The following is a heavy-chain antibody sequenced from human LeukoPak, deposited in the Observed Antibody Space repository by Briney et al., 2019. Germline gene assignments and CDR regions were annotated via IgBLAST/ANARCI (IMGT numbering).Heavy chain of an antibody. Sequence: SETLSLTCTVSGVSISSGGYYWSWIRQHPGKGLEWIGYIYYSGSTYYNPSLKSRVTISVDTSKNQFSLKLSSVTAADTAVYYCARAEVLWFGEYRIFDYWGQGTLVTVSS. J-gene: IGHJ4*02. CDR1: GVSISSGGYY. V-gene: IGHV4-31*03. CDR3: ARAEVLWFGEYRIFDY. D-gene: IGHD3-10*01. CDR2: IYYSGST.